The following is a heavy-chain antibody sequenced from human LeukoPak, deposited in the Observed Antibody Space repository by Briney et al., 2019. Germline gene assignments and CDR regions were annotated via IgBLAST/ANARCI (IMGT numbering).Heavy chain of an antibody. CDR2: IYPGDSNT. Sequence: GGSLKISCEGSGYTFPSYWVAWVRQMPGKGLEWLGIIYPGDSNTRYSPSFQGQVTISADKSISTAYLQWSSLKASDTAIYYCARLARGEYYMDVWGEGTTVTVSS. V-gene: IGHV5-51*01. CDR3: ARLARGEYYMDV. D-gene: IGHD2-21*01. J-gene: IGHJ6*03. CDR1: GYTFPSYW.